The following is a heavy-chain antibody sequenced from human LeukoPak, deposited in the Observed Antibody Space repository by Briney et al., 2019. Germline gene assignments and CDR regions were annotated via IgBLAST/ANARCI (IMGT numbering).Heavy chain of an antibody. V-gene: IGHV3-30*02. CDR1: GFTFSDYY. D-gene: IGHD1-26*01. Sequence: GGSLRLSCAASGFTFSDYYMSWIRQAPGKGLEWVAFIRFDGSNTYYADSVKGRFTISRDNSKNTLYLQMNSLRAEDTAVYYCAKDPNQYSGSYLAYWGQGTLVTVSS. CDR3: AKDPNQYSGSYLAY. CDR2: IRFDGSNT. J-gene: IGHJ4*02.